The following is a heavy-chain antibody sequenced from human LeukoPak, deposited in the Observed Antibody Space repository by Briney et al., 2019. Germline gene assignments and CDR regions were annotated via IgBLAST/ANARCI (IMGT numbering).Heavy chain of an antibody. D-gene: IGHD3-22*01. J-gene: IGHJ5*02. V-gene: IGHV4-59*11. CDR2: IYDSGIT. Sequence: PSETLSLTCSVSGVSLNSLYFIWIRQSPGKGLEWIGYIYDSGITKYNPSLKSRVTISVDTSKNQFSLRLRSVTAADTAVYFCARAYSSASWFDPWGQGTLVTVSS. CDR1: GVSLNSLY. CDR3: ARAYSSASWFDP.